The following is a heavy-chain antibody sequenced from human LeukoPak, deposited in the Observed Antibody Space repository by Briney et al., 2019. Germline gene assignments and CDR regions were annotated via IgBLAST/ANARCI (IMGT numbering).Heavy chain of an antibody. CDR1: GYTFTDYY. CDR2: INPNSGGT. CDR3: ARDREGAVAVAGYYFDY. Sequence: ASVKVSCKASGYTFTDYYMHWVRQAPGQGLERMGWINPNSGGTNLAQKFQDRVTMTRDTSISTAYMELSRLRSDDTAVYYCARDREGAVAVAGYYFDYWGQGTLVTVSS. J-gene: IGHJ4*02. D-gene: IGHD6-19*01. V-gene: IGHV1-2*02.